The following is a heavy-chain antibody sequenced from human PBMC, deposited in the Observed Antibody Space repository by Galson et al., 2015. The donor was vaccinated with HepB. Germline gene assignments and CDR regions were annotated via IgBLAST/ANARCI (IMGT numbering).Heavy chain of an antibody. V-gene: IGHV3-7*01. D-gene: IGHD1-26*01. CDR3: ARDPASGSYGDY. CDR1: GFTFSPYW. Sequence: SLRLSCAASGFTFSPYWMTWVRQAPGKGLEWVASINQDGSEKYYVDSVNGRFTISIDIARNSLYLQMNSLTAEDTAVYYCARDPASGSYGDYWGQGTLVTASS. CDR2: INQDGSEK. J-gene: IGHJ4*02.